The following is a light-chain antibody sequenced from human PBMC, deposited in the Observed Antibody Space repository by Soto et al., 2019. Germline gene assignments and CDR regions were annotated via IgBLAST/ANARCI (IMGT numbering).Light chain of an antibody. CDR2: EVS. CDR1: SSDVGGYNY. CDR3: SSFAGNNTLV. Sequence: QSALTQPPSASGSPGQSVTISCTGTSSDVGGYNYVSWYQQHPGKAPKLMISEVSKRPSGVPDRFSGSKSGNTASLTVSGLQADYEADYYCSSFAGNNTLVFGGGTKLTVL. J-gene: IGLJ2*01. V-gene: IGLV2-8*01.